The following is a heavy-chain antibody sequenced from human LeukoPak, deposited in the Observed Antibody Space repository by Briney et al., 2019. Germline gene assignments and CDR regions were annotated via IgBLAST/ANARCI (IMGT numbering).Heavy chain of an antibody. Sequence: ASVKVSCKASGGTFSSYAISWVRQAPGQGLEWMGGIIPIFGTANYAQKFQGRVTITADESTSTAYMELSSLRSEDTAVYYCARDHYYDSSGRENLDCWGQGTLVTVSS. V-gene: IGHV1-69*13. D-gene: IGHD3-22*01. CDR3: ARDHYYDSSGRENLDC. J-gene: IGHJ4*02. CDR1: GGTFSSYA. CDR2: IIPIFGTA.